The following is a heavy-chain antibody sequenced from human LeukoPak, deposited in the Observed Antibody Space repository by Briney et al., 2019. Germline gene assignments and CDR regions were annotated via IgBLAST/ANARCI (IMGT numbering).Heavy chain of an antibody. CDR1: GFIVSSNY. CDR2: ISGSGGST. D-gene: IGHD2-2*01. V-gene: IGHV3-23*01. Sequence: GGSLRLSCAASGFIVSSNYMSWVRQAPGKGLEWVSAISGSGGSTYYADSVKGRFTISRDNSKNTLYLQMNSLRAEDTAVYYCAKSSGDIVVVPAAKVDYWGQGTLVTVSS. J-gene: IGHJ4*02. CDR3: AKSSGDIVVVPAAKVDY.